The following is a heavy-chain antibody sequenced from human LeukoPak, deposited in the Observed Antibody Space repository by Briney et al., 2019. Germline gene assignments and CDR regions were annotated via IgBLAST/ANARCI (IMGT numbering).Heavy chain of an antibody. J-gene: IGHJ5*01. V-gene: IGHV4-59*01. CDR1: GGPMSTYY. CDR2: VSYSGGT. Sequence: SETLSLTCTVSGGPMSTYYWSWIRQPSGKRLEWIGYVSYSGGTNYNPSLKSRVTISVDTSKNQFSLKLTSVTAADTALYYCARADDRSGYFGGRFDSWGQGTLVTVSS. D-gene: IGHD3-22*01. CDR3: ARADDRSGYFGGRFDS.